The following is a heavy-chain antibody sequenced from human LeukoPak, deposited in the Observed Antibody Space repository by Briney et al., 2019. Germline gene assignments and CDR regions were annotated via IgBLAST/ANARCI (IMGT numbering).Heavy chain of an antibody. Sequence: AGGSLRLSCVASGFTFSSYAMSWVRQAPGKGLEWVSAISGSGGSTYYADSVKGRFTISRDNSKNTLYLQMNSLRAEDTAVYYCAKDLSITMIGGWGQGTLVTVSS. D-gene: IGHD3-22*01. CDR2: ISGSGGST. CDR1: GFTFSSYA. J-gene: IGHJ4*02. CDR3: AKDLSITMIGG. V-gene: IGHV3-23*01.